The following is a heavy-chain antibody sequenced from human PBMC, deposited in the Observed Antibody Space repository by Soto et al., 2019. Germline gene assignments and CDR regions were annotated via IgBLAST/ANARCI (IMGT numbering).Heavy chain of an antibody. CDR3: ARDRAVSARGSFDY. J-gene: IGHJ4*02. CDR2: IYHSGST. V-gene: IGHV4-4*02. D-gene: IGHD6-19*01. Sequence: QVQLQESGPGLVEPSGTLSLTCAVYGGSVSSTNWWSWVRQPPGKGLEWIGEIYHSGSTYYNPSLKSRVTISVDKSKNQFSLRLSSVTAADTAVYFCARDRAVSARGSFDYWGQGTLVTVSS. CDR1: GGSVSSTNW.